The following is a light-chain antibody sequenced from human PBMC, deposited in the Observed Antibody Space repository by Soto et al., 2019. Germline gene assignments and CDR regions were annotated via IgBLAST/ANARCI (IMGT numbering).Light chain of an antibody. CDR1: QSVSSY. CDR2: DAS. CDR3: QQRSSRPRT. J-gene: IGKJ2*01. V-gene: IGKV3-11*01. Sequence: EIVLTQSPATLSLSPGERATLSCRASQSVSSYLAWYQQKPGQAPRLLIYDASTRATGIPARFSGSGCGTDFTLTISSLEPEDFAVYYCQQRSSRPRTFGQGTKLEIK.